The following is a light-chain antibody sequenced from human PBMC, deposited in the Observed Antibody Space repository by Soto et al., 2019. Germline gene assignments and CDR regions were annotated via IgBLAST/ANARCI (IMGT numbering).Light chain of an antibody. V-gene: IGKV3-20*01. CDR3: QQSGDSSWT. CDR2: ASS. Sequence: EIVLTQSPGTLSSSPGERATLSCRASQSVSSSYLAWYQHKPGQAPRLLAYASSSRATGIPDRFGGSGSGTDFTLTISRLEPEDFAVYYCQQSGDSSWTFGQGTKVEIK. CDR1: QSVSSSY. J-gene: IGKJ1*01.